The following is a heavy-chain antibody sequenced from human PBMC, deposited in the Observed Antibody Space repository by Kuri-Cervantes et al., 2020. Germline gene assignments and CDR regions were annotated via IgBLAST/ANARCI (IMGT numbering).Heavy chain of an antibody. D-gene: IGHD2-2*02. CDR2: ISYDGSNK. CDR3: ARSLIPAAIFDAFDI. J-gene: IGHJ3*02. Sequence: GGSLRLSCAASGFTFSSYAMHWVRQAPGKGPEWVAVISYDGSNKYYADSVKGRFTISRDNSKNTLYLQMNSLRAEDTAVYYCARSLIPAAIFDAFDIWGQGTMVTVSS. V-gene: IGHV3-30-3*01. CDR1: GFTFSSYA.